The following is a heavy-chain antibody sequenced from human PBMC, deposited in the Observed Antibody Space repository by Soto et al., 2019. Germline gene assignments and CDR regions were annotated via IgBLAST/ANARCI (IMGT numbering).Heavy chain of an antibody. D-gene: IGHD6-19*01. V-gene: IGHV1-2*04. CDR1: GYTFTGYY. CDR2: INPNSGGT. J-gene: IGHJ4*02. Sequence: AAVKVSCKASGYTFTGYYMHWVRQAPGQGLEWMGWINPNSGGTNYAQKFQGWVTMTRDTSISTAYMELSRLRSDDTAVYYCARVQSQWLARAGFDYWGQGTLVTVSS. CDR3: ARVQSQWLARAGFDY.